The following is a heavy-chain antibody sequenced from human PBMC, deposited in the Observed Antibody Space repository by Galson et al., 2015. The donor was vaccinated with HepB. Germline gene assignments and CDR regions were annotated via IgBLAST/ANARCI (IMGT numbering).Heavy chain of an antibody. V-gene: IGHV3-73*01. CDR1: GFTSSGSA. Sequence: SLRPSCAASGFTSSGSAIHWVRQASGKGPEWVGRIRSKANNYATTYVASLKGRFIISRDDSKNTAYLHMNSLKIEDTAVYYCIRSADLSGYSSSWGQGTLVTVSS. CDR2: IRSKANNYAT. CDR3: IRSADLSGYSSS. D-gene: IGHD6-13*01. J-gene: IGHJ4*02.